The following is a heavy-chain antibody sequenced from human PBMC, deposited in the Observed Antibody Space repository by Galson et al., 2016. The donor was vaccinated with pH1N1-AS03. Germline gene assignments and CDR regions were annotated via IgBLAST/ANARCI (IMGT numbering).Heavy chain of an antibody. V-gene: IGHV3-23*01. CDR1: EFTFSTYA. CDR3: VRRSPWATVGTYYFDY. Sequence: SLRLSCAASEFTFSTYAMSWVRQAQGMGLEWVSSISASGGDTSYADSVKGRFTISRDNSRNTVSLQMNSLRDDDTAVYYCVRRSPWATVGTYYFDYWGQGTLVTVSS. D-gene: IGHD4-23*01. CDR2: ISASGGDT. J-gene: IGHJ4*02.